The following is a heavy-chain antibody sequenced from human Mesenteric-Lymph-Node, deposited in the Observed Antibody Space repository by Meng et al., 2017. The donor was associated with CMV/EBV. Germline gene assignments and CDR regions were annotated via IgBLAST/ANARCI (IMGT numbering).Heavy chain of an antibody. J-gene: IGHJ4*02. Sequence: ASVKVSCKASGYTFTSYAMHWVRQAPGQRLEWMGWSNAGNGNTKYSQEFQGRVTITRDTSASTAYMELSSLRSEDMAVYYCARGEALAGSGYGTIDYWGQGTLVTVSS. CDR1: GYTFTSYA. CDR2: SNAGNGNT. CDR3: ARGEALAGSGYGTIDY. V-gene: IGHV1-3*02. D-gene: IGHD5-12*01.